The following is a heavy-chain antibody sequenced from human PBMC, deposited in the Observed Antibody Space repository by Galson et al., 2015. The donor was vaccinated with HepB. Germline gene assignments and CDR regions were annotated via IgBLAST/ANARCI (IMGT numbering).Heavy chain of an antibody. CDR2: VRAKVYGGTI. J-gene: IGHJ6*02. Sequence: SGAEVKKPGDSLKISCKTSGFDFPTHWIAWVRQAPGKGLEWVGFVRAKVYGGTIEYAASVRGRFTISRDDSKSIAYLQMNNLKTEDAAVYYCTRNVVAAGDVYYYGMDVWGQGTTVTVSS. V-gene: IGHV3-49*02. CDR1: GFDFPTHW. CDR3: TRNVVAAGDVYYYGMDV. D-gene: IGHD6-13*01.